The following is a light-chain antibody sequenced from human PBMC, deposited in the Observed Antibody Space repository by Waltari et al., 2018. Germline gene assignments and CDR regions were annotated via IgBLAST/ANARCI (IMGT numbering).Light chain of an antibody. CDR3: QSYDSSLSGLV. J-gene: IGLJ2*01. V-gene: IGLV1-40*01. Sequence: QSVLTQPPSVSGAPGPRATISGTGSSSNIGAGSDVPRYPQLPGTTPKLLIHGNSNRPSGVPDRFSGSKSGTSASLAITGLQAEDEADYYCQSYDSSLSGLVFGGGTKLTVL. CDR1: SSNIGAGSD. CDR2: GNS.